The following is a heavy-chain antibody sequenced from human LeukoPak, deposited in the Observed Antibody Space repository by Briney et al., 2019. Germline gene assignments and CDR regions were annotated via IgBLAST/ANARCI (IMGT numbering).Heavy chain of an antibody. D-gene: IGHD3-22*01. CDR1: GGSISSGSYY. J-gene: IGHJ4*02. CDR2: IYTSGST. Sequence: SETLSLTCTVSGGSISSGSYYWSWLRQPAGKGLEWIGRIYTSGSTNYNPSLKSRVTISLDTSENHFSLKLSSVTAADTAVYYCARVTTGRYYTYWGQGTLVTVSS. CDR3: ARVTTGRYYTY. V-gene: IGHV4-61*02.